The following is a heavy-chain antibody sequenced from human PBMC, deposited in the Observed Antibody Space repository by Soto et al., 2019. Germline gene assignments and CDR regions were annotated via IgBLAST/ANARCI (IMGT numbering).Heavy chain of an antibody. CDR2: ISYYGSNK. D-gene: IGHD6-19*01. J-gene: IGHJ4*02. V-gene: IGHV3-30-3*01. CDR1: GFTFSSYA. Sequence: QVQLVESGGGVVQPGRSLRLSCAASGFTFSSYAMHWVRQAPGKGLEWVAVISYYGSNKYYADSVKGRFTISRDNSKNTLYLQMNSLRAEDTAVYYCARDASRYSSGWYDYWGQGTLVTVSS. CDR3: ARDASRYSSGWYDY.